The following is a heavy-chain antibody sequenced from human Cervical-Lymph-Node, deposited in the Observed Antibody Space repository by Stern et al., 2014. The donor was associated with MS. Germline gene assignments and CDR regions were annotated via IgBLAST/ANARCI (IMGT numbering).Heavy chain of an antibody. CDR1: GFTFSTYA. Sequence: VQLVQSGGGLVQPGGSLRLSCAASGFTFSTYAMSWVRQAPGKGLEWVSAISGTGGSTYYADSVKGRFTISRDNSKNTLYLQMNSLRAEDTAVYYCAKDQVSLYYYYYGMDVWGQGTTVTVSS. CDR3: AKDQVSLYYYYYGMDV. V-gene: IGHV3-23*04. CDR2: ISGTGGST. J-gene: IGHJ6*02.